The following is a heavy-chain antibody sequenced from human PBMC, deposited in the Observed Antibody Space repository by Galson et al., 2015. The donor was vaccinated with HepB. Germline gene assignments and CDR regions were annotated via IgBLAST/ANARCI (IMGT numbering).Heavy chain of an antibody. CDR2: MSFDRSNK. V-gene: IGHV3-30-3*01. Sequence: SLRLSCAASGFTFSNYAMHWVRQAPGKGLEWVAVMSFDRSNKYYADSVKGRFTISRDNSHNTLYLQMNSLRAEDTAVYYCARGEEAGVVVIPYFDSWGQGTLVTVSS. J-gene: IGHJ4*02. D-gene: IGHD3-22*01. CDR1: GFTFSNYA. CDR3: ARGEEAGVVVIPYFDS.